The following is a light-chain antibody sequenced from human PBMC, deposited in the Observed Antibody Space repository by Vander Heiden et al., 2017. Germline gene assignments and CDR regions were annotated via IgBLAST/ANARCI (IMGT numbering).Light chain of an antibody. J-gene: IGKJ5*01. V-gene: IGKV2-28*01. CDR2: LGS. Sequence: DIVMTQSPLSLPVTPGEPASISCRSSQSLLHSNGYNYLDWYLQKPGQSPQLLIYLGSNRASGVPDRFSGSGSGTDFTLKISRVEAEDVGVYYCMQALDFTFGQGTRLEIK. CDR1: QSLLHSNGYNY. CDR3: MQALDFT.